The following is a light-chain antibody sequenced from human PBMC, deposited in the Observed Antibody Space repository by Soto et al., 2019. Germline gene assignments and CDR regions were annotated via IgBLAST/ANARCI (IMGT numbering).Light chain of an antibody. J-gene: IGKJ1*01. V-gene: IGKV1-5*01. CDR1: QSISNW. CDR3: QQYNSYS. CDR2: HAY. Sequence: DIQMTQSPATLPASVGDRFTITCRASQSISNWLAWDQQKPGTAPKVLIYHAYNLQSGVPSRFSGSGSGTEFTLTSSSLQPDDFATYYCQQYNSYSFGQGTK.